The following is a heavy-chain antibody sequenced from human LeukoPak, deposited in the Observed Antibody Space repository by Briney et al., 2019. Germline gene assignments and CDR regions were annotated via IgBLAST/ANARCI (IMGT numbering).Heavy chain of an antibody. CDR1: EYTFTDYA. V-gene: IGHV1-3*01. CDR3: ARDRDCSGGSCYPGPYYYGMDV. D-gene: IGHD2-15*01. Sequence: GASVKVSRKASEYTFTDYAINWVRQAPGQRLEWMGWIDAGNGNTKYSQKFQGRVTITRDTSASTAYMELSSLRSEDTAVYYCARDRDCSGGSCYPGPYYYGMDVWGQGTTVTVSS. J-gene: IGHJ6*02. CDR2: IDAGNGNT.